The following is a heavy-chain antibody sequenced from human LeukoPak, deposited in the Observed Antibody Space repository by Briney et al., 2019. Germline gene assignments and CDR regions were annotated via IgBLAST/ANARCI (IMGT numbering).Heavy chain of an antibody. CDR3: THSQLRYGDYYYYGMDV. J-gene: IGHJ6*02. Sequence: SGPTLVKPTQTLTLTCTFSGFSLSTSGVGVGWIRQPPGKALEWLALLYWNGDQRYIPYLKTRLSITKDTSKNQVFLTMTNMDPVDTATYYCTHSQLRYGDYYYYGMDVWGQGTTVTVSS. D-gene: IGHD4-17*01. CDR1: GFSLSTSGVG. V-gene: IGHV2-5*01. CDR2: LYWNGDQ.